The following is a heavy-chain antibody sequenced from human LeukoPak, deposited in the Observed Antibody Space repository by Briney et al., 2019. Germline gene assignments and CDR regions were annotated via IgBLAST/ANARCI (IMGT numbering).Heavy chain of an antibody. CDR3: ARGGIAAAGTYRYYFDY. Sequence: GGSLRLSCAASGFTFSSYAMHWVRQAPGKGLEWVAVISYDGSNKYYADSVKGRFTISRDNSKNTLYLQMSSLGAEDTAVYSCARGGIAAAGTYRYYFDYWGQGTLVTVSS. CDR1: GFTFSSYA. D-gene: IGHD6-13*01. J-gene: IGHJ4*02. CDR2: ISYDGSNK. V-gene: IGHV3-30-3*01.